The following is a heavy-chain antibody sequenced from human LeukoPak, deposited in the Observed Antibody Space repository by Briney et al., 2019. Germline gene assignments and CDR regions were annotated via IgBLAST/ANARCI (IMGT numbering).Heavy chain of an antibody. CDR3: ARGRSSSISYYDFWSGLGPYYFDY. Sequence: ASVKVSCKASGYTFTGYYMHWVRQAPGQGLEWMGWINPNSGNTGYAQKFQGRVTMTRNTSISTAYMELSSLRSEDTAVYYCARGRSSSISYYDFWSGLGPYYFDYWGQGTLVTVSS. CDR1: GYTFTGYY. D-gene: IGHD3-3*01. V-gene: IGHV1-8*02. J-gene: IGHJ4*02. CDR2: INPNSGNT.